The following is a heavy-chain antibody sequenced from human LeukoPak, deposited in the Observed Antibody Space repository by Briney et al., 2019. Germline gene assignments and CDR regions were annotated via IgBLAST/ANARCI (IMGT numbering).Heavy chain of an antibody. J-gene: IGHJ6*03. D-gene: IGHD6-19*01. CDR2: ISSSSSYI. Sequence: PGRSLRLSCAAYGFTFSSYSMNWVRQAPGKGLEWVSSISSSSSYIYYADSVKGRFTISRDNSKNTLYLQMNSLRAEDTAVYYCAKDRGAVAGILGYYYYYYMDVWGKGTTVTISS. CDR3: AKDRGAVAGILGYYYYYYMDV. V-gene: IGHV3-21*04. CDR1: GFTFSSYS.